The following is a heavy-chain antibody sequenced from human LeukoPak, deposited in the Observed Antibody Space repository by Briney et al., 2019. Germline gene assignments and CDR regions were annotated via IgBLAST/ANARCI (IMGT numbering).Heavy chain of an antibody. V-gene: IGHV3-48*01. J-gene: IGHJ6*02. D-gene: IGHD3-16*02. CDR2: IGSSGSPI. CDR3: ARAPYRYYGMDV. CDR1: GFTFSSYS. Sequence: GGSLRLSCAASGFTFSSYSMNWVRQAPGKGLEWLSYIGSSGSPIYYADSVKGRFTISRENAKNSLYLQMNSLRAEDTAVYYCARAPYRYYGMDVWGQGTTVTVSS.